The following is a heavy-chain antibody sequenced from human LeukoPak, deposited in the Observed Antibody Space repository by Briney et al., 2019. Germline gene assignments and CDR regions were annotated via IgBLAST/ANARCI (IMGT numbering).Heavy chain of an antibody. Sequence: VGSVRLSCAASGFTFSSYGMHWVRQAPGKGLEWVAVIWYDGSYKYYADSVKGRFTISRDNSKNTLYLQMNSLRAEDTAVYYCAKESHCSGGSCSPLFDYWGQGTLVTVSS. CDR1: GFTFSSYG. D-gene: IGHD2-15*01. J-gene: IGHJ4*02. CDR3: AKESHCSGGSCSPLFDY. V-gene: IGHV3-33*06. CDR2: IWYDGSYK.